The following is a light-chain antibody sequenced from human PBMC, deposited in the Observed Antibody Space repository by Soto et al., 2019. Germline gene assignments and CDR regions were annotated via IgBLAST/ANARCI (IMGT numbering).Light chain of an antibody. V-gene: IGKV1-5*03. CDR1: QSIMSW. CDR2: KAS. CDR3: QQYNTYPKWT. J-gene: IGKJ1*01. Sequence: DIQMTQSPSTLSASVGDRVTNTCRASQSIMSWMAWYQQKPGKAPKLLIYKASSLDSRVLSRFSGSGSGTEFTLTISSLQPDDFATYYCQQYNTYPKWTFGQGTKVEIK.